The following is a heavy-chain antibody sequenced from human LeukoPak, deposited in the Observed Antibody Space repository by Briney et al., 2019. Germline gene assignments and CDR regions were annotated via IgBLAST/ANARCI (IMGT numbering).Heavy chain of an antibody. D-gene: IGHD3-10*01. CDR2: ISHDSGVK. V-gene: IGHV3-48*01. CDR1: GFTFSSYS. J-gene: IGHJ5*02. Sequence: GGSLRLSCAASGFTFSSYSMNWVRQAPGKGLEWISYISHDSGVKYYADSVRGRFTISRDNAQNSLHLHMHSLRAADTAVYYCARDVLQSWFDPWGQGTLVTVSS. CDR3: ARDVLQSWFDP.